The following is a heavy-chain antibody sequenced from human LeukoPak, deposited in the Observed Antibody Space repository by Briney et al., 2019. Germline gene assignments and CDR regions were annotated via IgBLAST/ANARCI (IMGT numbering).Heavy chain of an antibody. CDR1: GYTFTSYG. CDR3: ARDPSDTAMVNYYYYYMDV. CDR2: ISAYNGNT. J-gene: IGHJ6*03. Sequence: ASVTVSCKASGYTFTSYGISWVRQAPGQGLGWMGWISAYNGNTNYAQKLQGRVTMTTDTSTSTAYMELRSLRSDDTAVYYCARDPSDTAMVNYYYYYMDVWGKGTTVTVSS. V-gene: IGHV1-18*01. D-gene: IGHD5-18*01.